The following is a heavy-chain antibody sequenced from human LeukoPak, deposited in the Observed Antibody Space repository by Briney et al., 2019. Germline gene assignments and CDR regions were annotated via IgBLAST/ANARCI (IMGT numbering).Heavy chain of an antibody. CDR2: ISGSGGST. V-gene: IGHV3-23*01. CDR1: GFTVSSNY. Sequence: GGSLRLSCAASGFTVSSNYMMWVRQAPGKGLEWVSAISGSGGSTYYADSVKGRFTISRDNSKNTLYLQMNSLRAEDTAVYYCARSRFDYWGQGTLVTVSS. CDR3: ARSRFDY. J-gene: IGHJ4*02.